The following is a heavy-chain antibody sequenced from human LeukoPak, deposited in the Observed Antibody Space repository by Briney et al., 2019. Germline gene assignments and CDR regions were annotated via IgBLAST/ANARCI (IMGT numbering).Heavy chain of an antibody. CDR2: IYYSGGT. CDR1: GGSFSGYY. D-gene: IGHD1-20*01. J-gene: IGHJ4*02. Sequence: PSETLSLTCAVYGGSFSGYYWSWIRQPPGKGLEWIGYIYYSGGTNYNPSLKSRVTISVDTSENQFSLKLSSVTAADTAVYYCASSRYNWNDFAYWGQGTLVTVSS. V-gene: IGHV4-59*01. CDR3: ASSRYNWNDFAY.